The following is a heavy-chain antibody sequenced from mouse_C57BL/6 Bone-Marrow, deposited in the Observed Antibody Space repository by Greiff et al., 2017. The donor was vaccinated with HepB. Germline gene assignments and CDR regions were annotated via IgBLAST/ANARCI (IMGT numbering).Heavy chain of an antibody. CDR1: GYTFTSYW. D-gene: IGHD2-10*02. CDR3: ARSGYGNLY. J-gene: IGHJ3*01. V-gene: IGHV1-61*01. Sequence: QVQLKQPGAELVRPGSSVKLSCKASGYTFTSYWMDWVKQRPGQGLEWIGNIYPSDSETHYNQKFKDKATLTVDKSSSTAYMQLSSLTSEDSAVYYCARSGYGNLYWGQGTLVTVSA. CDR2: IYPSDSET.